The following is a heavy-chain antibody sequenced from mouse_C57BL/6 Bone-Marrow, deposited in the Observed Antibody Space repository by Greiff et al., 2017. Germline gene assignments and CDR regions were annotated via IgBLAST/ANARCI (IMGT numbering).Heavy chain of an antibody. V-gene: IGHV5-9*01. J-gene: IGHJ4*01. CDR2: ISGGGGNT. D-gene: IGHD2-3*01. CDR3: AREYDGYYYAMNY. CDR1: GFTFSSYT. Sequence: DVMLVESGGGLVKPGGSLKLSCAASGFTFSSYTMSWVRQTPEKRLEWVATISGGGGNTYYPDSVKGRFTISRGNAKNTLYLQMSSLRSEDMALYYCAREYDGYYYAMNYWGQATSVTVSS.